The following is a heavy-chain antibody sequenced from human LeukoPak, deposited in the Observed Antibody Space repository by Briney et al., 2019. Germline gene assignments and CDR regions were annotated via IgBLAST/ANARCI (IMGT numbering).Heavy chain of an antibody. CDR2: ISGSGDNT. Sequence: GGSLRLSCAAPGFIFSNYAMNWVRHAPGKGLEWVSAISGSGDNTYYAASVKGRFTISRDNSKNTLYLQMNSLRAEDTAVYYCAKDFPFTIFGVVIERPFDYWGQGTLVTVSS. D-gene: IGHD3-3*01. V-gene: IGHV3-23*01. J-gene: IGHJ4*02. CDR1: GFIFSNYA. CDR3: AKDFPFTIFGVVIERPFDY.